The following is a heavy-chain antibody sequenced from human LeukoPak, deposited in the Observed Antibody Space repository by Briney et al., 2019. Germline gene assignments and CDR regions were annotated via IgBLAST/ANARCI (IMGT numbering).Heavy chain of an antibody. CDR1: GGSISSGSYY. CDR3: ATTTGPPLYYYYMDV. V-gene: IGHV4-61*02. J-gene: IGHJ6*03. CDR2: IYTSGST. Sequence: SPSETLSLTCTVSGGSISSGSYYWSWIRQPAGKGLEWIGRIYTSGSTNYNPSLKSRVTISVDTSKNQFSLKLSSVTAADTAVYYCATTTGPPLYYYYMDVWGKGTTVTISS. D-gene: IGHD1-26*01.